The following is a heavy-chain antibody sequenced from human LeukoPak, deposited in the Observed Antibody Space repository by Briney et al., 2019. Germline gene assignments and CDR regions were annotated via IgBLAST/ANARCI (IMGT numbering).Heavy chain of an antibody. CDR3: ARGYYDILTGGFDP. Sequence: ASVKVSCKASGYTFTVYYIHWVRQAPGQGLEWMGIINPSGGKTIYAQKLQDRLTMTRDTPTTTVYMELNSLRSEDTAVYYCARGYYDILTGGFDPWGEETLVTVSS. CDR1: GYTFTVYY. D-gene: IGHD3-9*01. V-gene: IGHV1-46*01. J-gene: IGHJ5*02. CDR2: INPSGGKT.